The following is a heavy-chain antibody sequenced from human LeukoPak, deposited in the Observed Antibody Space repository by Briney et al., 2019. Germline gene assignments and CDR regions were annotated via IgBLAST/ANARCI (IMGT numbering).Heavy chain of an antibody. V-gene: IGHV3-23*01. D-gene: IGHD3-22*01. CDR1: GFTFSSYA. CDR3: ANPTMIVVEP. J-gene: IGHJ5*02. CDR2: ITATGDTA. Sequence: GGSLRLSCAASGFTFSSYAMSWIRQAPGKGLEWVAIITATGDTAYYADSVKGRFTISRDNSRNTVYMQMDSLRAEDTAVYYCANPTMIVVEPWGQGTLVTVSS.